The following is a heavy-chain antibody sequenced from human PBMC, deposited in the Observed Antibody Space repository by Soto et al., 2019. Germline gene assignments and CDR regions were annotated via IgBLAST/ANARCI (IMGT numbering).Heavy chain of an antibody. CDR2: ISAYNGNT. Sequence: QVQLAQSGAEVKKPGASVKVSCKASGYTFTSYGISWVRQAPGQGLEWMGWISAYNGNTNYAQKHQGRVTTTTATSTSTAYMELRSLRSDDTAVYYCARLYYYGSGSYEGVNSYYMGVWGKGTTVTVSS. CDR1: GYTFTSYG. V-gene: IGHV1-18*01. J-gene: IGHJ6*03. CDR3: ARLYYYGSGSYEGVNSYYMGV. D-gene: IGHD3-10*01.